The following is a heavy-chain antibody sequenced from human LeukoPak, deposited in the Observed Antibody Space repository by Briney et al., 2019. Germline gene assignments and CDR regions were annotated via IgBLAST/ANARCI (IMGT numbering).Heavy chain of an antibody. CDR1: GFTFSNYW. D-gene: IGHD5-12*01. CDR2: INQDGSEE. J-gene: IGHJ4*02. Sequence: GGSLRLSCAASGFTFSNYWMSWVRQAPGKGLEWVAHINQDGSEEHYMDSVKARFIISRDNAKNSLSLQMESLRAEDTAVYYCVRDGGVSGYDLLDYWGQGNLVTVSS. V-gene: IGHV3-7*01. CDR3: VRDGGVSGYDLLDY.